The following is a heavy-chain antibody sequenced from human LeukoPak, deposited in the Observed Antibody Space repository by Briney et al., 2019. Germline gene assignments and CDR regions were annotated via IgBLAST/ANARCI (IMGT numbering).Heavy chain of an antibody. V-gene: IGHV1-69*04. CDR1: GGTFSSYA. J-gene: IGHJ4*02. D-gene: IGHD6-19*01. CDR3: ARSSRIAVAVPFDY. CDR2: IIPILGIA. Sequence: ASVKVSCKASGGTFSSYAISWVRQAPGQGLEWMGRIIPILGIANYAQKFQGRVTITADKSTSTAYMELSSLRSEDTAVYYCARSSRIAVAVPFDYWGQGTLVTVSS.